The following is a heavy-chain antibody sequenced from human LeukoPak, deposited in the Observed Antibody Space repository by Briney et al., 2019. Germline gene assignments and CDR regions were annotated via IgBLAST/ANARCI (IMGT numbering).Heavy chain of an antibody. Sequence: PSETLSLTCAVSGGSISSGGYSWRWIRQPPGKGLEWIGYIYHSGSTYYNPSLKSRVTISVDRSKNQFSLKLSSVTAADTAVYYCARGGYYDFWSGYQTFDYWGQGTLVTVSS. CDR1: GGSISSGGYS. D-gene: IGHD3-3*01. V-gene: IGHV4-30-2*01. J-gene: IGHJ4*02. CDR3: ARGGYYDFWSGYQTFDY. CDR2: IYHSGST.